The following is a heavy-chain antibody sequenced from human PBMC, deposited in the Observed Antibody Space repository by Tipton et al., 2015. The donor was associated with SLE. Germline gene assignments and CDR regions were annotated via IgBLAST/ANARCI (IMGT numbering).Heavy chain of an antibody. CDR3: ARDGSGAGRYDNGDYVFDY. Sequence: TLSLTCSISGGSISSHDWSWIRQPPGKGLEWIGTIYDSGTTNYNPSLKSRVTVSVDTSKNQLSLTLTSVTAADMAVYYCARDGSGAGRYDNGDYVFDYWGHGVLVTVSS. D-gene: IGHD4-17*01. CDR2: IYDSGTT. J-gene: IGHJ4*01. CDR1: GGSISSHD. V-gene: IGHV4-59*11.